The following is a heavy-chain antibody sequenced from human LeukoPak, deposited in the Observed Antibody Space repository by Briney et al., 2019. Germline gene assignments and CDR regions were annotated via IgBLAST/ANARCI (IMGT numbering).Heavy chain of an antibody. V-gene: IGHV1-18*01. J-gene: IGHJ5*02. CDR1: GYTFDNYG. D-gene: IGHD3-9*01. Sequence: ASVRVSCKASGYTFDNYGISWVRQAPGQGLEWMGWVSSYNGDTNYAQKFHGRVTMSTDTSTSTAYMELRSLRFDDTAVYYCAKDWHILTGRNCFDPWGQGTLVTVSS. CDR3: AKDWHILTGRNCFDP. CDR2: VSSYNGDT.